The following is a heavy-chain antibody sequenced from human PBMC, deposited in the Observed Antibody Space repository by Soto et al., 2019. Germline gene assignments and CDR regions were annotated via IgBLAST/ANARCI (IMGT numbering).Heavy chain of an antibody. CDR1: GADINTYS. Sequence: SETLSLTCSVSGADINTYSWTWIRQPAGKGLEWIGRIYTSASINYNPSLRGRVTLSVDTSTNQVSLKLASVTAADTAVYYCAGDREAGYNFYYGMDVWGQGTTVTVSS. D-gene: IGHD6-19*01. CDR2: IYTSASI. CDR3: AGDREAGYNFYYGMDV. V-gene: IGHV4-4*07. J-gene: IGHJ6*02.